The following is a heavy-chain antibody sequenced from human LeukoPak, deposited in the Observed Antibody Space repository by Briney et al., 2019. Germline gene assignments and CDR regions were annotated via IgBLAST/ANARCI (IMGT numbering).Heavy chain of an antibody. CDR3: VTDVPLSGGSCYLH. V-gene: IGHV3-15*01. J-gene: IGHJ4*02. Sequence: PGGSLRLSCAASGCTFSDLWMTWVRQAPGKGLEWVGLIRSKGGGETVDYATPVKGRFIISRDDSKNTLYLQMNSLKTEDTAVYYCVTDVPLSGGSCYLHWGQGTLVTVSS. CDR2: IRSKGGGETV. D-gene: IGHD2-15*01. CDR1: GCTFSDLW.